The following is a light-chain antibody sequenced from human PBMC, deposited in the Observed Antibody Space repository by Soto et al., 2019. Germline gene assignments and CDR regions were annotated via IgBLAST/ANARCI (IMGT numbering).Light chain of an antibody. Sequence: QSALTQPASVSGSPGQSITISCSGTSSDIGSYNQVAWYQQFPGKSPKLMIYAVSDRPSGVSDRFSGSKSGITASLTISGLQTEDEADYYCISYTDRQSYLFGTGTKVTVL. CDR3: ISYTDRQSYL. J-gene: IGLJ1*01. CDR2: AVS. V-gene: IGLV2-14*03. CDR1: SSDIGSYNQ.